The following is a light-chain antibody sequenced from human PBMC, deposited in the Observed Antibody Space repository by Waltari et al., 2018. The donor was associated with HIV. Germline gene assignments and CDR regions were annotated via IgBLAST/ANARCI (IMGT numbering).Light chain of an antibody. J-gene: IGLJ3*02. CDR3: QVWDETRNHVV. CDR1: RIATKS. Sequence: YVLTQPPSVSVAPGRTATISCGGTRIATKSVHWYQQKSGQAPLLVIFYDSYRPSGIPGRFSGSNSGSAATLTINRVEAGDEADYFCQVWDETRNHVVFGGGTKLIAL. V-gene: IGLV3-21*04. CDR2: YDS.